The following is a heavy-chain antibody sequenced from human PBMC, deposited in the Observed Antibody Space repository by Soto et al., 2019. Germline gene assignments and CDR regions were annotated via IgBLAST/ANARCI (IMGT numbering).Heavy chain of an antibody. J-gene: IGHJ5*02. Sequence: SETLSLTCTVSGDSISSSNYYWGWIRQPPGKGLEWIANIYYSGTTYCNPSLKSRVAISVDTSKNHFSLKLSSVTAADTAIYYCPRSNSCYYKWFDPCGQGIVVT. CDR2: IYYSGTT. CDR1: GDSISSSNYY. CDR3: PRSNSCYYKWFDP. D-gene: IGHD3-22*01. V-gene: IGHV4-39*02.